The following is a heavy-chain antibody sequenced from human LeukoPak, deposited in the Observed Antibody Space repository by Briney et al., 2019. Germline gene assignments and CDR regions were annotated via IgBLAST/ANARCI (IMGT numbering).Heavy chain of an antibody. Sequence: PGRSLRLSCTTSGFTFGDYAMAWVRQTPGKGLESVGSIRGKAYGGTTEYAASVQGRFTVSRDDSRSIAYLQMNSLKIEDTAVYYCTRWRDTSMLYYWGQGTLVTVSS. D-gene: IGHD5-18*01. V-gene: IGHV3-49*04. CDR1: GFTFGDYA. CDR2: IRGKAYGGTT. J-gene: IGHJ4*02. CDR3: TRWRDTSMLYY.